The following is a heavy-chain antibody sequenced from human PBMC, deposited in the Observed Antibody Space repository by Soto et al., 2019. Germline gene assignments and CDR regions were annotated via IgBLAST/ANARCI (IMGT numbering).Heavy chain of an antibody. V-gene: IGHV4-59*01. CDR3: ARARSGYNIDAFDI. CDR1: GGSISGYF. Sequence: PSETLSLTCIVSGGSISGYFWSWIRQPPGKGLEWIGHIYYDGNTNYKPSLESRLTMSVDTSKNQISLMLRSVTAADTAVYYCARARSGYNIDAFDIWGQGTMVPVSS. D-gene: IGHD1-1*01. J-gene: IGHJ3*02. CDR2: IYYDGNT.